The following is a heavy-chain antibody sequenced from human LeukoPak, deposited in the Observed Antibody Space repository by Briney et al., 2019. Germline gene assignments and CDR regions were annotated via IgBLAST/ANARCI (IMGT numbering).Heavy chain of an antibody. CDR1: GYTFTSYG. CDR3: ARPLIGYCSSTSCYRTAYYYYGMDV. J-gene: IGHJ6*02. V-gene: IGHV1-18*01. Sequence: ASVKVSCKASGYTFTSYGISWVRRAPGQGLEWMGWISAYNGNTNYAQKLQGRVTMTTDTSTSTAYMELRSLRSDDTAVYYCARPLIGYCSSTSCYRTAYYYYGMDVWGQGTTVTVSS. CDR2: ISAYNGNT. D-gene: IGHD2-2*01.